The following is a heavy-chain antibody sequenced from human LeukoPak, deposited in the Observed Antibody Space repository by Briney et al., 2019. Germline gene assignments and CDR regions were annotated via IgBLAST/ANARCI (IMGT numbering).Heavy chain of an antibody. CDR3: ARVRVGISYYYYYYMDV. J-gene: IGHJ6*03. Sequence: SETLSLTCTVSGGSTSSYYWSWIRQPPGKGLEWIGYIYYSGSTNYNPSLKSRVTISVDTSKNQFSLKLSSVTAADTAVYYCARVRVGISYYYYYYMDVWGKGTTVTVSS. CDR2: IYYSGST. D-gene: IGHD1-26*01. CDR1: GGSTSSYY. V-gene: IGHV4-59*01.